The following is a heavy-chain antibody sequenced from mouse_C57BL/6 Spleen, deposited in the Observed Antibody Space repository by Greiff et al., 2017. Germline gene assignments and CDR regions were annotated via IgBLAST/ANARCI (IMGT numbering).Heavy chain of an antibody. D-gene: IGHD1-1*01. V-gene: IGHV1-55*01. J-gene: IGHJ1*03. CDR3: ARVVYDYGSSHFYWYFEV. CDR1: GYTFTSYW. Sequence: VQLQQPGAELVKPGASVKLSCKASGYTFTSYWITWVKQRPGQGLEWIGDIYPGSGSTNYNEKFKSKATLTVDTSSSTAYMQLSSLTSADSAVYYCARVVYDYGSSHFYWYFEVWGTGTTVTVSS. CDR2: IYPGSGST.